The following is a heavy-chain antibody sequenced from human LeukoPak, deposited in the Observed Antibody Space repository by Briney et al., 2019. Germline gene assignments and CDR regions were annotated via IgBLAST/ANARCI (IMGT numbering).Heavy chain of an antibody. CDR2: MNPNSGNT. CDR1: GGTFSSYA. V-gene: IGHV1-8*03. CDR3: AIDYYYDAFDI. J-gene: IGHJ3*02. D-gene: IGHD3-22*01. Sequence: ASVKVSCKASGGTFSSYAISWVRQATGQGLEWMGWMNPNSGNTGYAQKFQGRVTITRNTSISTAYMELSSLRSEDTAVYYCAIDYYYDAFDIWGQGTMVTVSS.